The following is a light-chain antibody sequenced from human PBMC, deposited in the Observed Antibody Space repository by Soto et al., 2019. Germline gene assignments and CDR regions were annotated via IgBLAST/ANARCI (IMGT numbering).Light chain of an antibody. CDR3: QQNYRTPPT. J-gene: IGKJ4*01. V-gene: IGKV1-5*01. CDR2: DAS. Sequence: DIQMTQSPSTLSASVGDRVTITCRASQSVKSYLAWYQQKPGKAPNLLIYDASNLQSGVPSRFSGSGSGTEFTLTISNLQPDDFATYYCQQNYRTPPTFGGGTKVEIK. CDR1: QSVKSY.